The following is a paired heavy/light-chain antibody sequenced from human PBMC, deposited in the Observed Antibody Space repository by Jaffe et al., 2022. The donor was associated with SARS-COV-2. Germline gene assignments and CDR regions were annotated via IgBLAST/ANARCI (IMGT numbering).Light chain of an antibody. CDR1: SSDVGGYNY. Sequence: QSALTQPASVSGSPGQSITISCTGTSSDVGGYNYVSWYQQHPGKAPKLMIYEVSNRPSGVPDRFSGSKSGNTASLTISGLQAEDEADYYCSSYTSSSTVFGGGTKLTVL. CDR2: EVS. J-gene: IGLJ2*01. CDR3: SSYTSSSTV. V-gene: IGLV2-14*01.
Heavy chain of an antibody. CDR1: GFTFDDYT. CDR3: AKDIDAYYYYYGMDV. V-gene: IGHV3-43*01. Sequence: EVQLVESGGVVVQPGGSLRLSCAASGFTFDDYTMHWVRQAPGKGLEWVSLISWDGGSTYYADSVKGRFTISRDNSKNSLYLQMNSLRTEDTALYYCAKDIDAYYYYYGMDVWGQGTTVTVSS. J-gene: IGHJ6*02. D-gene: IGHD3-9*01. CDR2: ISWDGGST.